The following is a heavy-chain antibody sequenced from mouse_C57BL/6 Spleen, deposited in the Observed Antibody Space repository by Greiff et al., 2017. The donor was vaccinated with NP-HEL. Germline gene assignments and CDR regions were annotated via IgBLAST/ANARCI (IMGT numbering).Heavy chain of an antibody. Sequence: VQLQQPGAELVMPGASVKLSCKASGYTFTSYWMHWVKQRPGQGLEWIGEIDPSDSYTNYNQKFKGKSTLTVDKSSSTAYMQLSSLTSEDSAVYYCARSYGSSYDVWCTGTTVTVSS. CDR2: IDPSDSYT. D-gene: IGHD1-1*01. J-gene: IGHJ1*03. CDR1: GYTFTSYW. V-gene: IGHV1-69*01. CDR3: ARSYGSSYDV.